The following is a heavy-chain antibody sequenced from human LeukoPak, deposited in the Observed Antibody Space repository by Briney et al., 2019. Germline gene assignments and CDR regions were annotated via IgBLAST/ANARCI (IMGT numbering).Heavy chain of an antibody. CDR1: GFTFSSYG. Sequence: GGSLRLSCAASGFTFSSYGMHWVRQARGKGLEWMAVIRYVGSDKYYADSVKSRFTISRDNSQNTMYLQMNSLRAEDTAVYYCARENDYALDYWVQGTLVTVTS. D-gene: IGHD4-17*01. J-gene: IGHJ4*02. V-gene: IGHV3-30*12. CDR2: IRYVGSDK. CDR3: ARENDYALDY.